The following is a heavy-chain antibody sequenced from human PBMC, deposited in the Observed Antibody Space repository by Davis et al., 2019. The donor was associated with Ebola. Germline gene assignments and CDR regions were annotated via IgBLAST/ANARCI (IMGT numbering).Heavy chain of an antibody. V-gene: IGHV3-9*01. CDR1: GFTFSSYW. Sequence: SLKISCAASGFTFSSYWMHWVRQAPGKGLEWVSGISWNSGSRGYGDSVKGRFTISRDNAKNSLYLQMNSLRAEDTALYYCTKAPFLEGAFDIWGQGTMVTVSS. CDR2: ISWNSGSR. J-gene: IGHJ3*02. CDR3: TKAPFLEGAFDI.